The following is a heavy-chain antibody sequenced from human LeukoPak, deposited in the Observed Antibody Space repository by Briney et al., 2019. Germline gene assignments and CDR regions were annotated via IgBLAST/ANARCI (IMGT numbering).Heavy chain of an antibody. V-gene: IGHV3-21*01. CDR1: GFTFSTYT. Sequence: PGGSLRLSCAASGFTFSTYTMNWVRQAPGKGLEWVPSISGSSSYIYYADSVKGRFTISRDNAKNSLYLQMNSLRADDTAVYYCARASDYDSVWGSYRYYDWFDPWGQGTLATVSS. CDR2: ISGSSSYI. CDR3: ARASDYDSVWGSYRYYDWFDP. D-gene: IGHD3-16*02. J-gene: IGHJ5*02.